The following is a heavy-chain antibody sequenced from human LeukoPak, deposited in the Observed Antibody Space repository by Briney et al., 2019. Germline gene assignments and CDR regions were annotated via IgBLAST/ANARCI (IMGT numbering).Heavy chain of an antibody. Sequence: GGSLRLSCVASGFTFTDYFMSWVRQAPGKGLEWVAVISYDGSNKYYADSVKGRFTISRDNSKNTLYLQMNSLRAEDTAVYYCARGGGDYNAFDIWGQGTMVTVSS. CDR2: ISYDGSNK. CDR1: GFTFTDYF. J-gene: IGHJ3*02. D-gene: IGHD2-21*02. V-gene: IGHV3-30-3*01. CDR3: ARGGGDYNAFDI.